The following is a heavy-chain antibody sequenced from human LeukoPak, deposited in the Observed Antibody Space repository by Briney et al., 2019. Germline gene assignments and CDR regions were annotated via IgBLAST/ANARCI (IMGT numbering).Heavy chain of an antibody. CDR1: GFTFSSYA. CDR2: LSVGADRT. CDR3: ASGLYGMDV. J-gene: IGHJ6*02. D-gene: IGHD2-21*01. Sequence: GGSLRLSCAASGFTFSSYAMSWVRQAPGKGLEWVSGLSVGADRTYYADSVKGRFTISRDNSKNTLYLQMSSLRAEDTAVYYCASGLYGMDVWGQGTTVTVSS. V-gene: IGHV3-23*01.